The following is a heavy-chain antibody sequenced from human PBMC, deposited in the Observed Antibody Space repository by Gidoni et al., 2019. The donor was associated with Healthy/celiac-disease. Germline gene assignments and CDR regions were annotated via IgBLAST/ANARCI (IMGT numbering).Heavy chain of an antibody. CDR2: IIPIFGTA. CDR3: AGPPDGRYCSGGSCYSEDYYYYGMDV. J-gene: IGHJ6*02. V-gene: IGHV1-69*01. D-gene: IGHD2-15*01. CDR1: GGTFSSYA. Sequence: QVQLVQSGAEVKKPGSSVKVSCKASGGTFSSYAISWVRQAPGQGLEWMGGIIPIFGTANYAQKFQGRVTITADESTSTAYMELSSLRSEDTAVYYCAGPPDGRYCSGGSCYSEDYYYYGMDVWGQGTTVTVSS.